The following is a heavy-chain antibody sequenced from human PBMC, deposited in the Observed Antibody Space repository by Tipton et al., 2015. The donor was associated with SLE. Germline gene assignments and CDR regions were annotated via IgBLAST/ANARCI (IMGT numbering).Heavy chain of an antibody. V-gene: IGHV1-8*01. CDR2: MNPNSGNT. CDR3: ARGLYSSPPSDY. J-gene: IGHJ4*02. Sequence: QSEPEVKKPGASVKVSCKASGYTFTSYDINWVRQATGQGLEWMGWMNPNSGNTGYAQKFQGRVTMTRNTSISTAYMELSSLRSEDTAVYYCARGLYSSPPSDYWGQGTLVTVSS. D-gene: IGHD6-19*01. CDR1: GYTFTSYD.